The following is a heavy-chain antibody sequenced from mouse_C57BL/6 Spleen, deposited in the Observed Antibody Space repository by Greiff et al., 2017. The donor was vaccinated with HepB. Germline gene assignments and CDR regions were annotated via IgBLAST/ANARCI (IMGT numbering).Heavy chain of an antibody. CDR3: ARLGRGFMDY. CDR1: GFTFSDYG. J-gene: IGHJ4*01. Sequence: EVQLVESGGGLVKPGGSLKLSCAASGFTFSDYGMHWVRQAPEKGLEWVAYISSGSSTIYYADTVKGRFTISRDNAKNTLFLQMTSLRSEDTAMYYCARLGRGFMDYWGQGTSVTVSS. D-gene: IGHD4-1*01. CDR2: ISSGSSTI. V-gene: IGHV5-17*01.